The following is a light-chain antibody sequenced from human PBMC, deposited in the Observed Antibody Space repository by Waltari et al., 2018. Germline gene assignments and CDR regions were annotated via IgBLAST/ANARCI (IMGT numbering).Light chain of an antibody. CDR2: DVS. J-gene: IGLJ2*01. CDR1: STHVGGYNS. CDR3: SSQSSNNVVL. V-gene: IGLV2-14*01. Sequence: QSALTQPASVSRSPRLSVTIFCTGTSTHVGGYNSVSWYQEHPGQAPRVIIYDVSDRPSGVSDRFSGSKSGNTASLTISGLQAEDEADYYCSSQSSNNVVLFGGGTKLTVL.